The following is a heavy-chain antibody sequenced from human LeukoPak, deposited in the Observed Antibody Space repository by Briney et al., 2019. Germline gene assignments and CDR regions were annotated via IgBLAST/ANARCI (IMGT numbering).Heavy chain of an antibody. CDR2: VNSDGTDT. J-gene: IGHJ4*02. V-gene: IGHV3-74*01. Sequence: GGSLRLSCATSGFSFSTYWMHWVRQAPGKGLVWVSRVNSDGTDTTYADSVKGRFTISRDNAKNTLYLQMNSLRAEDTAIYYCVRDGYNLVHFDYWGQGTLVIVSS. D-gene: IGHD5-24*01. CDR1: GFSFSTYW. CDR3: VRDGYNLVHFDY.